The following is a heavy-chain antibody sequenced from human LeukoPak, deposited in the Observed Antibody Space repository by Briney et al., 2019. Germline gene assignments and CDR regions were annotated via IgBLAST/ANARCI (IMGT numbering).Heavy chain of an antibody. CDR2: IHHSGNT. V-gene: IGHV4-38-2*02. J-gene: IGHJ4*02. D-gene: IGHD1-1*01. CDR1: GFSISTNYY. CDR3: ARTNWNPGDY. Sequence: SEALSLTCTVSGFSISTNYYWGWTRQPPGKGLEWIGSIHHSGNTFHNPSLRSRVLMSIDTSKNQFSLRLSSVTAADTAVCFCARTNWNPGDYWGQGMLVTVSS.